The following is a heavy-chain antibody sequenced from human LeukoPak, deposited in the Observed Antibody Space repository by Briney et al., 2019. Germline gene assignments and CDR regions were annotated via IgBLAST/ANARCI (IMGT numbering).Heavy chain of an antibody. CDR2: ISGSGGNT. CDR3: AKAGGGWYLNYFDY. D-gene: IGHD6-19*01. V-gene: IGHV3-23*01. Sequence: GGSLRLSCAASGFTFSSYAMSWVRQAPGKGLEWVSAISGSGGNTYYADSVKGRFTISRDNSKNTLYLQMNSLRAEDTAVYYCAKAGGGWYLNYFDYWGQGTLVTVSS. CDR1: GFTFSSYA. J-gene: IGHJ4*02.